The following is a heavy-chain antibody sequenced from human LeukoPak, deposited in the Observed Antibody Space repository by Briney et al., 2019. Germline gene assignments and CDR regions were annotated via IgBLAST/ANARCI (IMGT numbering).Heavy chain of an antibody. V-gene: IGHV1-2*06. CDR3: ARDGDPYYYGSGSYSSWFDP. CDR2: INPNSGGT. J-gene: IGHJ5*02. Sequence: ASVKVSCKASGYTFTGYYMHWVRQAPGQGLEWMGRINPNSGGTNCAQKFQGRVTMTRDTSISTAYMELSRLRSDDTAVYYCARDGDPYYYGSGSYSSWFDPWGQGTLVTVSS. CDR1: GYTFTGYY. D-gene: IGHD3-10*01.